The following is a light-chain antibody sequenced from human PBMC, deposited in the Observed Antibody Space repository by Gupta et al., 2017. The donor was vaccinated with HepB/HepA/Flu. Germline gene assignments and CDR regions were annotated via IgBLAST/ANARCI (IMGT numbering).Light chain of an antibody. J-gene: IGKJ1*01. CDR2: DSA. CDR3: QQYGTSPPTPT. CDR1: QAVSDNT. Sequence: IVLTPPPDPLSLSPAPSTTLSCSASQAVSDNTIDWYPQSRGQAPRLIIYDSANSANGVPGRVSCRGSGTGFTLSISVLEPEDVAVYYCQQYGTSPPTPTFGQGTKVEV. V-gene: IGKV3-20*01.